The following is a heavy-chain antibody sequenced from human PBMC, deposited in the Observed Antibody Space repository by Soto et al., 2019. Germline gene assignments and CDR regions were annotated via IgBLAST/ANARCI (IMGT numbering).Heavy chain of an antibody. Sequence: TLRLSCAASGFTFSSYSMHWVRQDQGKGLEWVAVISYDGSNKYYADSVKGRFTISRDNSKNTLYLQMNSLRAEDTAVYYCAKDRSGWSYYYYYGMDVWGQGTTVTVSS. CDR3: AKDRSGWSYYYYYGMDV. V-gene: IGHV3-30*18. CDR1: GFTFSSYS. CDR2: ISYDGSNK. D-gene: IGHD6-19*01. J-gene: IGHJ6*02.